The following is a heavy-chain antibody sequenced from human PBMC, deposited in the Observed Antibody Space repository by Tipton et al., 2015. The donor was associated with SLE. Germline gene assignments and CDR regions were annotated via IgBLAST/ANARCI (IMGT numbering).Heavy chain of an antibody. V-gene: IGHV4-34*01. CDR3: ARVESYYYYYMDV. CDR1: GFTFSSYA. Sequence: LRLSCAASGFTFSSYAMSWIRQPPGKGLEWIGTINHSGSTNYNPSLKSRVTISVDTSKNQFSLKLSSVTAADTAVYYCARVESYYYYYMDVWGKGTTVTDSS. CDR2: INHSGST. J-gene: IGHJ6*03. D-gene: IGHD3-3*01.